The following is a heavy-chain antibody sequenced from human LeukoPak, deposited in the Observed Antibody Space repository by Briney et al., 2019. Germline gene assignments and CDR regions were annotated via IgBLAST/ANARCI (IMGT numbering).Heavy chain of an antibody. CDR1: GDSISSYY. Sequence: PSETLSLTCTVSGDSISSYYWSWIRQPAGKGLEWIGRIYTSGSTNYNPSLKSRVTMSVDTSKNQFSLKLSSVTAADTAVYYCARGPMFFGVAYCDYWGQGTLVTVSS. V-gene: IGHV4-4*07. J-gene: IGHJ4*02. CDR3: ARGPMFFGVAYCDY. CDR2: IYTSGST. D-gene: IGHD3-3*01.